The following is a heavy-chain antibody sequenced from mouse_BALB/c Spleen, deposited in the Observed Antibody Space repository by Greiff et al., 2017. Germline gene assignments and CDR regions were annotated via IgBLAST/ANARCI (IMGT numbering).Heavy chain of an antibody. D-gene: IGHD1-1*01. V-gene: IGHV5-17*02. CDR1: GFTFSSFG. CDR3: ARKPGYYGSSYAMDY. J-gene: IGHJ4*01. Sequence: VQLQQSGGGLVQPGGSRKLSCAASGFTFSSFGMHWVRQAPEKGLEWVAYISSGSSTIYYADTVKGRFTISRDNPKNTLFLQMTSLRSEDTAMYYCARKPGYYGSSYAMDYWGQGTSVTVSS. CDR2: ISSGSSTI.